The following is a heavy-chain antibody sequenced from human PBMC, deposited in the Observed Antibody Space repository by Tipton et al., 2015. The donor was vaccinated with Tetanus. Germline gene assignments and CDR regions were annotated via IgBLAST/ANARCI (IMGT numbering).Heavy chain of an antibody. CDR2: ISSNGRST. V-gene: IGHV3-64*07. D-gene: IGHD2-21*02. Sequence: VQLVQSGGGLIQPGGSLRLSCTASGFTFSDYAMHWVRQAPGKGLEFVSSISSNGRSTYYADSVKGRFTISRDNSKNTVYLQMGSLRAEDMAVYHWARAGGACGGDCYWWSWFDQWGQGTLVTVSS. CDR1: GFTFSDYA. J-gene: IGHJ5*02. CDR3: ARAGGACGGDCYWWSWFDQ.